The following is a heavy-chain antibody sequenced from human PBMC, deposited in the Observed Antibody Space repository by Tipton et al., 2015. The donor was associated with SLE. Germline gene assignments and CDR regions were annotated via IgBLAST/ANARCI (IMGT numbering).Heavy chain of an antibody. CDR3: AKGLNYANYYGMDV. Sequence: GSLRLSCAASEFTFSNYAMTWVRQAPGKGLQWVSAISASGSDTYYADSVKGRFTISRDNSKNTLFLQMNSLRAEDTAVYYCAKGLNYANYYGMDVWGQGTTVTVSS. D-gene: IGHD4-11*01. CDR1: EFTFSNYA. V-gene: IGHV3-23*01. CDR2: ISASGSDT. J-gene: IGHJ6*02.